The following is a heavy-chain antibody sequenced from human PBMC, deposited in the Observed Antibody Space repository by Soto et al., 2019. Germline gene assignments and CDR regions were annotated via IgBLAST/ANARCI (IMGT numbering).Heavy chain of an antibody. CDR3: VLVGATWAHPTNNWFDP. CDR1: GFTFTSSA. D-gene: IGHD1-26*01. Sequence: GASVKVSCKASGFTFTSSAVQWVRQARGQRLEWIGWIVAASNNINYAQKFQERVTITRDMSTSTAYMELSSLRSEDTAMYYCVLVGATWAHPTNNWFDPWGQGTLVTV. J-gene: IGHJ5*02. V-gene: IGHV1-58*01. CDR2: IVAASNNI.